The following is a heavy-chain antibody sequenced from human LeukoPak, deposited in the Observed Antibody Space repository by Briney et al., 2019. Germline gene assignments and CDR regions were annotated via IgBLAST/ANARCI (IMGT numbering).Heavy chain of an antibody. CDR3: ARVRSSRSDYYFDY. J-gene: IGHJ4*02. V-gene: IGHV6-1*01. D-gene: IGHD6-19*01. CDR1: GDSISSNSAA. CDR2: TYYKSKWYN. Sequence: SQTLSLTCAISGDSISSNSAAWNWIRQSPSRGLEWLGRTYYKSKWYNDYAVSVKSRITVNSDTSKNQFSLQLNSVTPEDTAVYYCARVRSSRSDYYFDYWGQGTLVTVSS.